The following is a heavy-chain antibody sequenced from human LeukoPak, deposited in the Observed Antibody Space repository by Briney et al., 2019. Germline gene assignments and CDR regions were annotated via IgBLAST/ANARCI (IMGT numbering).Heavy chain of an antibody. Sequence: PGGSLRLSCAASGFTFSSYAMSWVRQAPGKGLEWVSGISGSGGGTFYADSVKGRFTISRDNSKNTLYLQMNSLRAEDTAVYYCASGGSGSALYYWGQRTLATVSS. V-gene: IGHV3-23*01. CDR3: ASGGSGSALYY. CDR1: GFTFSSYA. D-gene: IGHD3-10*01. J-gene: IGHJ4*02. CDR2: ISGSGGGT.